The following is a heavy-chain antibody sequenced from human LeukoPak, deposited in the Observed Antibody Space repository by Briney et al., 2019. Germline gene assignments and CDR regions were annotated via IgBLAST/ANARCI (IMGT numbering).Heavy chain of an antibody. CDR2: IKQDGSEK. D-gene: IGHD5-24*01. J-gene: IGHJ2*01. CDR1: GFTFSSYW. CDR3: ARSALQSHWYFDL. V-gene: IGHV3-7*01. Sequence: PGGSLRLSCAASGFTFSSYWMSWVRQAPGKGLEWVANIKQDGSEKYYVDSVKGRFTISRDNAKNSLYLQMNSLRAEDTAVYYCARSALQSHWYFDLWGRGTLVTVSS.